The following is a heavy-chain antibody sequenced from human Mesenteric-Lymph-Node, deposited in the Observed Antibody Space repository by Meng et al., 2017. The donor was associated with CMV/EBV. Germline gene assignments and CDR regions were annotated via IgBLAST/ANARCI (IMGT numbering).Heavy chain of an antibody. V-gene: IGHV4-4*02. CDR1: GGSISSSNW. D-gene: IGHD1-1*01. Sequence: SETLSLTCAVSGGSISSSNWWSWVRQPPGKGLEWIGEINHSGSTNYNPSLKSRVTISVDTSKNQFSLKLSSVTAADTAVYYCARDSGTPDYWGQGTLVTVSS. CDR3: ARDSGTPDY. J-gene: IGHJ4*02. CDR2: INHSGST.